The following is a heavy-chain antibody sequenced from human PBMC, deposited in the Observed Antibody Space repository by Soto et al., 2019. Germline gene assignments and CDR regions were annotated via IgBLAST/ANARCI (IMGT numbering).Heavy chain of an antibody. CDR2: IIPILGIA. Sequence: QVQLVQSGAEVKKPGSSVKVSCKASGGTFSSYTIIWVRQAPGQGLEWMGRIIPILGIANYAQKSQGRVTITPDKSTSTAYMELSSLRSEDTAVYYCASHSGNYYNAYWGQGTLVTVSS. J-gene: IGHJ4*02. CDR1: GGTFSSYT. D-gene: IGHD3-10*01. V-gene: IGHV1-69*02. CDR3: ASHSGNYYNAY.